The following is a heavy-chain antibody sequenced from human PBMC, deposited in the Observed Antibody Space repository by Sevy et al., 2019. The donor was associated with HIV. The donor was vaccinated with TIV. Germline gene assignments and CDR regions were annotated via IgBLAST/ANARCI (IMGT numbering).Heavy chain of an antibody. V-gene: IGHV3-53*01. CDR2: IYSGGST. J-gene: IGHJ5*02. Sequence: GGSLRLSCAASGFTVSSNYMSWVRQAPGKGLEWVSVIYSGGSTYYADSVKGRFTISRDNSKNTLYLQMNSLRAEDTAVYYCARDLHNYGDYDRFDPWGQGTLVTASS. CDR1: GFTVSSNY. CDR3: ARDLHNYGDYDRFDP. D-gene: IGHD4-17*01.